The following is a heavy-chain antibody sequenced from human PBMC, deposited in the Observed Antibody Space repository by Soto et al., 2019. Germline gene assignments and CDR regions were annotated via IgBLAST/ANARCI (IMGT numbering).Heavy chain of an antibody. CDR2: IKAGNCNT. CDR3: ARVSVRGVMKHVFAY. V-gene: IGHV1-3*01. D-gene: IGHD3-10*01. CDR1: GYTXSSYA. J-gene: IGHJ4*02. Sequence: SXKVSYKASGYTXSSYAMDLVRQAPGQSLEWMGWIKAGNCNTKYSQKFQGRVTITSDTSASTAYMELSSMRSDDTAVYYCARVSVRGVMKHVFAYWGQGTLVTVSS.